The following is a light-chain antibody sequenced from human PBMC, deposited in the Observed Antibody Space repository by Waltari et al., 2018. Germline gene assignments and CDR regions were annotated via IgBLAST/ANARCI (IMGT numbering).Light chain of an antibody. V-gene: IGKV1-33*01. CDR3: QQYENLPLT. CDR2: DAS. CDR1: QDINNY. J-gene: IGKJ5*01. Sequence: DIQMPPTPSSLSASVGDRVTISCQASQDINNYLNWYQQKPGKAPKLLIYDASNLEIGVPSRFSGGGSGTDFTFIITSLQPEDIATYYCQQYENLPLTFGQGTRLEI.